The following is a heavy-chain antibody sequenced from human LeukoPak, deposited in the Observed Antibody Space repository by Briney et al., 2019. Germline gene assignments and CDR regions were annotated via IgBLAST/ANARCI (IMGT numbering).Heavy chain of an antibody. Sequence: ASVKVSCKASGYTFTSYGSSWVRQAPGQGLEWMGWISAYNGNTNYAQKLQGRVTMTTDTSTSTAYMELRSLRSDDTAVYYCARDRPYNNYDYVWGSYRPIDYWGQGPWSPSPQ. CDR1: GYTFTSYG. CDR2: ISAYNGNT. V-gene: IGHV1-18*01. J-gene: IGHJ4*02. D-gene: IGHD3-16*02. CDR3: ARDRPYNNYDYVWGSYRPIDY.